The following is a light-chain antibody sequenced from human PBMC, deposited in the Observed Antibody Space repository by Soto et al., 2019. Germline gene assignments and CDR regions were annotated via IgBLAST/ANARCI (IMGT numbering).Light chain of an antibody. CDR2: AAS. CDR3: QQYNSWPLT. V-gene: IGKV3-15*01. CDR1: QSVNSN. J-gene: IGKJ4*02. Sequence: EIVMTQSPSTLSVSPGEGATLSCRASQSVNSNLAWYQQKPGQAPRLLIYAASTRATDIPAGFSGSGSGTEFTLTISSLQSEDFAVYYCQQYNSWPLTCGGGTKVEIK.